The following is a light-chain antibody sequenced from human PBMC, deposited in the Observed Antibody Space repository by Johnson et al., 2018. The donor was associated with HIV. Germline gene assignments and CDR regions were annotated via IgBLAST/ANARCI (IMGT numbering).Light chain of an antibody. CDR1: SSNIGNNY. J-gene: IGLJ1*01. CDR2: DNN. V-gene: IGLV1-51*01. CDR3: LAWDTSLSVGYV. Sequence: QSVLTQPPSVSAAPGQKVTISCSGSSSNIGNNYVSWYQQLPGTAPKLLIYDNNKRPSGIPDRFSGSKSGTSATLGITGLQTRDEADYYCLAWDTSLSVGYVFGTGTKVTVL.